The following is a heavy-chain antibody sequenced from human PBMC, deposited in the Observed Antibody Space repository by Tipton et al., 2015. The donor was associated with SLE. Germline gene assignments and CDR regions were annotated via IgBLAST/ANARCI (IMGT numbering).Heavy chain of an antibody. CDR1: GFTFGDYA. CDR2: IYSGGST. D-gene: IGHD3-3*01. CDR3: ARGYYDFWSGTNYFDY. J-gene: IGHJ4*02. V-gene: IGHV3-53*01. Sequence: SLRLSCTASGFTFGDYAMSWVRQAPGKGLEWVSVIYSGGSTYYADSVKGRFTISRDNSKNTLYLQMNSLRAEDTAVYYCARGYYDFWSGTNYFDYWGQGTLVTVSS.